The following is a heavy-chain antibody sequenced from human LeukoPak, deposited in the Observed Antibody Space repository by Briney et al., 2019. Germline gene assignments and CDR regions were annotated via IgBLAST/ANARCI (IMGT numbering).Heavy chain of an antibody. D-gene: IGHD4-11*01. V-gene: IGHV1-18*01. CDR3: AREGATDYYFDC. J-gene: IGHJ4*02. CDR2: ISDYSGKT. Sequence: ASVKVSCKASGYSLSSNGISWARQAPGQGLEWMGWISDYSGKTKYAQNFQGRVTMTTDTSTNTAYMELRSLRSDDTAVYYCAREGATDYYFDCWGQGTLVTVSS. CDR1: GYSLSSNG.